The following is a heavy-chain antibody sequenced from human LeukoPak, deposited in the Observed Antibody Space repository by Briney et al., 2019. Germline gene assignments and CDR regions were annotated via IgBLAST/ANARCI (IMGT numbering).Heavy chain of an antibody. V-gene: IGHV1-18*01. CDR3: ARDEDSSSWYYFDY. CDR2: ISAYNGNT. J-gene: IGHJ4*02. D-gene: IGHD6-13*01. Sequence: ASVKVSCKASGYTFTSYGISWVRHAPGQGLEWMGWISAYNGNTNYAQKLQGRVTMTTDTSTSTAYMELRSLRSDDTAVYYCARDEDSSSWYYFDYGGQGTLVAVSS. CDR1: GYTFTSYG.